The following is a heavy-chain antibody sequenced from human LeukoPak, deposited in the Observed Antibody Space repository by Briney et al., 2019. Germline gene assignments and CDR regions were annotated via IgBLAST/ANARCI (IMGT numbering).Heavy chain of an antibody. CDR3: ARETLSNYYDSSGYFRY. Sequence: GGSLRLSCAASGFSVSSNYMSWVRQAPGKGLEWGSAISGGGGTTYYADSVKGRFTISRDNSKNTLYLQMNSLRAEDTAVYYCARETLSNYYDSSGYFRYWGQGTLVTVSS. D-gene: IGHD3-22*01. V-gene: IGHV3-23*01. CDR1: GFSVSSNY. J-gene: IGHJ4*02. CDR2: ISGGGGTT.